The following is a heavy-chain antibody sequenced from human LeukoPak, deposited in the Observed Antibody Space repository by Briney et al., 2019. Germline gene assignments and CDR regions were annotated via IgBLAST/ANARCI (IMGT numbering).Heavy chain of an antibody. D-gene: IGHD3-9*01. CDR2: IYYSGST. Sequence: SETLSLTCTVSGGSISSSSYYWGWIRQPPGTGLEWIGSIYYSGSTYYNPSLKSRVTISVDTSKNQFSLKLSSVTAADTAVYYCARDSEARYDILTGYWTIFDYWGQGTLVTVSS. V-gene: IGHV4-39*07. CDR1: GGSISSSSYY. J-gene: IGHJ4*02. CDR3: ARDSEARYDILTGYWTIFDY.